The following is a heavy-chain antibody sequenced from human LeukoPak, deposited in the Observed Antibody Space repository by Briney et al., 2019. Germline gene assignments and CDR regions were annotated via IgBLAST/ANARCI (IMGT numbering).Heavy chain of an antibody. J-gene: IGHJ3*02. CDR3: ARGSSEAGAFDI. CDR1: GGSLSSYY. CDR2: IYYSGST. D-gene: IGHD3-22*01. Sequence: SETLSLTCTVSGGSLSSYYWSWIRQPPGKGLEWIGYIYYSGSTNYNPSLKSRVTISVDTSKNQFSLKLSSVTAADTAVYYCARGSSEAGAFDIWGQGTMVTVSS. V-gene: IGHV4-59*12.